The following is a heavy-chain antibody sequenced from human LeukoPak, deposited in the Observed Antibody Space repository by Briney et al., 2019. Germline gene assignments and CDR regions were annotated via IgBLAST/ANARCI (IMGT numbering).Heavy chain of an antibody. CDR2: ISYDGSNK. CDR3: ARDGGTWQLLDQDYYMDV. V-gene: IGHV3-30-3*01. J-gene: IGHJ6*03. Sequence: QSGGSLRLSCAASGFTFSSYAMHWVRQAPGKGLEWVAVISYDGSNKYYADSVKGRFTISRDNSKNTLYLQMNSLRAEDTAVYYCARDGGTWQLLDQDYYMDVWGKGTTVTVSS. D-gene: IGHD2-15*01. CDR1: GFTFSSYA.